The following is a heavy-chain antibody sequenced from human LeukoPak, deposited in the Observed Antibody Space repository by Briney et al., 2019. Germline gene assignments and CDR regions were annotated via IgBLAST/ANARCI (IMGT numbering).Heavy chain of an antibody. V-gene: IGHV4-34*01. J-gene: IGHJ5*02. CDR3: ARVRYCSSTSCYSHWFDP. CDR2: INHSGST. D-gene: IGHD2-2*01. CDR1: GGSFRGYY. Sequence: PSETLSLTCAVYGGSFRGYYWSWIRQPPGKGLEWIGEINHSGSTNYNPSLKSRVTISVDTSKNQFSLKLSSVAAADTAVYYCARVRYCSSTSCYSHWFDPWGQGTLVTVSS.